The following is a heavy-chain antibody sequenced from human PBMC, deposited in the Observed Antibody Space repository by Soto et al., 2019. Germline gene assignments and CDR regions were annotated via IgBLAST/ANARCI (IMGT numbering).Heavy chain of an antibody. V-gene: IGHV4-31*03. D-gene: IGHD6-6*01. CDR1: SDSMNSGGYY. CDR2: IYSNGDT. J-gene: IGHJ6*02. Sequence: SETLSLTCSVSSDSMNSGGYYWSWIRQHPGKGLEWIGYIYSNGDTYYNPSLKSRVTISVDTSRNQFSLNLTSVTAADTAVYYCARRGGSSSGYYYYAMDVWGQGTTVTVSS. CDR3: ARRGGSSSGYYYYAMDV.